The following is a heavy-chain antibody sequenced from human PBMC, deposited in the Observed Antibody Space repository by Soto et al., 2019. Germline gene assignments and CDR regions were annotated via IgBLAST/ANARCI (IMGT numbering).Heavy chain of an antibody. CDR1: GFTFSNAW. D-gene: IGHD3-22*01. CDR3: TTDQYYDSSGYYYRWAPIDY. V-gene: IGHV3-15*01. J-gene: IGHJ4*02. CDR2: IKSKTDGGTT. Sequence: PGGSLRLSCAASGFTFSNAWMSWVRQAPGKGLEWVGRIKSKTDGGTTDYAAPVKGRFTISRDDSKNTLYLQMNSLKTEDTAVYYCTTDQYYDSSGYYYRWAPIDYWGQGTLVTVSS.